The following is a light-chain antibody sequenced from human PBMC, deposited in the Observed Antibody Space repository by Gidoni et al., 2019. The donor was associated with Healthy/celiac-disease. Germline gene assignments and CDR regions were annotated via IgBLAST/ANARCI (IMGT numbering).Light chain of an antibody. CDR3: QAWDSSTGV. J-gene: IGLJ1*01. V-gene: IGLV3-1*01. CDR2: QDS. CDR1: KLGDKY. Sequence: SYELTQPPSVSVSPGQTASITCSGDKLGDKYACWYQQKTGQSPVLVIDQDSKRPSGIPERFSGSNSGNTATLTISGTQAMDEADHYCQAWDSSTGVFGTGTKVTVL.